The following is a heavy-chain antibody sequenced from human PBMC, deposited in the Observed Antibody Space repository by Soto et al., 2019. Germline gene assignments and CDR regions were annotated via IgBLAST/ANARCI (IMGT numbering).Heavy chain of an antibody. V-gene: IGHV5-51*01. J-gene: IGHJ5*02. Sequence: GESLKISCRTSGYKFTSYWIAWVRQMPGKGLEWMGIIFPSDSDTRYSPSFQGQVTISADRSTSTVFLQWASLKASDTAVYFRARKDKSGYFNWFDPWGQGTLVTVSS. CDR3: ARKDKSGYFNWFDP. CDR2: IFPSDSDT. D-gene: IGHD3-22*01. CDR1: GYKFTSYW.